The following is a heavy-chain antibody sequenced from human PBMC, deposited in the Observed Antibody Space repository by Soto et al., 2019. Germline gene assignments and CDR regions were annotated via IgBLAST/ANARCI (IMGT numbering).Heavy chain of an antibody. CDR2: IYYGGST. V-gene: IGHV4-59*04. J-gene: IGHJ4*02. D-gene: IGHD3-22*01. CDR1: GGSINYSY. Sequence: SETLSLTCTVSGGSINYSYWNWIRQPPGKGLEYIGYIYYGGSTYYNPSLQSRVTMSVDRSRNQFSLKLNSVTAADTAVYYCARVRREYDNSGPVDYWGQGTLVTVSS. CDR3: ARVRREYDNSGPVDY.